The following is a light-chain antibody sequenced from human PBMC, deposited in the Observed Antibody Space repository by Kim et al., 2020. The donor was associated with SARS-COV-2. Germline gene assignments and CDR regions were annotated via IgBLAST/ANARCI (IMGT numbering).Light chain of an antibody. CDR1: NIGSKS. CDR3: QVWDSRSAHRV. V-gene: IGLV3-21*04. J-gene: IGLJ3*02. Sequence: SYELTQPPSVSVAPGKTARITCGGNNIGSKSVHWYQQKPGQAPVLVIYYDSDRPSGIPERFSGSNSGNTATLTISRVEAGDEADYSCQVWDSRSAHRVFG. CDR2: YDS.